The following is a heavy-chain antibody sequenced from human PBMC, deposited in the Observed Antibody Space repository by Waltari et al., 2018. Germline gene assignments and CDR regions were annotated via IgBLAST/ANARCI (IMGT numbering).Heavy chain of an antibody. Sequence: QVQLQQWGAGLLKPSETLSLTCALYGGSLSGYYWSWSRQPPGKGLEWIGEIHPSGKANHNPSLKSRVTLSLDMSNNQFSLKLSALTAADTAVYYCARGDDSSKGGRIWGQGTMVTVSS. D-gene: IGHD4-4*01. V-gene: IGHV4-34*02. CDR2: IHPSGKA. J-gene: IGHJ3*01. CDR3: ARGDDSSKGGRI. CDR1: GGSLSGYY.